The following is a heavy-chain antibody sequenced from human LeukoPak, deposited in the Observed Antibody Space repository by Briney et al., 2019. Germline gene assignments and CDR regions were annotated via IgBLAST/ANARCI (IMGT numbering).Heavy chain of an antibody. Sequence: GGSLKISWKGSGYLFTSYWIGGVRQMPGKGLEGMGIIYPGDSDTRYSSSFQGQVTISAAKSISTAYLQWSSLKASDTAMYYCARDPSGNYEYYFDYWGQGTLVTVSS. CDR1: GYLFTSYW. D-gene: IGHD1-26*01. J-gene: IGHJ4*02. CDR2: IYPGDSDT. CDR3: ARDPSGNYEYYFDY. V-gene: IGHV5-51*01.